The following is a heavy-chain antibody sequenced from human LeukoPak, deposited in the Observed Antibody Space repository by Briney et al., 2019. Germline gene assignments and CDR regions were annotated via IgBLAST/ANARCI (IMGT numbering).Heavy chain of an antibody. Sequence: GGSLRLSCAASGFTFSSYWMNWVRQAPGKGLEWVANIKPDGSEIYYVDSVKGRFTISRDNAKNSLYLQVNSLTAGDTAVYYCARDRTGTYREVAYWGQGTLVTVSS. CDR3: ARDRTGTYREVAY. J-gene: IGHJ4*02. CDR1: GFTFSSYW. CDR2: IKPDGSEI. V-gene: IGHV3-7*01. D-gene: IGHD3/OR15-3a*01.